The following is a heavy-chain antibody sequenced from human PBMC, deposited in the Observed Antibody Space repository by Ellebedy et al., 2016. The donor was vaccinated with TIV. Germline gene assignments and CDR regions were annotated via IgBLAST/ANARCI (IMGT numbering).Heavy chain of an antibody. CDR3: AKIPIGAAGEGGFDY. J-gene: IGHJ4*02. Sequence: GESLKISXAASGFTFNNYSMNWVRQAPGKGLEWVSSISSNSYVHYADSLKGRFTISRDNAKNSLYLQMNSLRAEDTAVYYCAKIPIGAAGEGGFDYWGQGTLVTVSS. D-gene: IGHD6-13*01. CDR2: ISSNSYV. CDR1: GFTFNNYS. V-gene: IGHV3-21*01.